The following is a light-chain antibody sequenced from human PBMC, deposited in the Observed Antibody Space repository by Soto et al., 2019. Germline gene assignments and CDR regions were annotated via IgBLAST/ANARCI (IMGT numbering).Light chain of an antibody. CDR2: AAS. CDR1: QGISSS. J-gene: IGKJ5*01. V-gene: IGKV1-9*01. CDR3: QQFNSSPWT. Sequence: SLLSAXVGDXVTIXXRASQGISSSLAWYQQIAGKAPKFLIYAASILQSGVPSRFSGSGSGTEFTLTISSLQADDFATYYCQQFNSSPWTFAQRT.